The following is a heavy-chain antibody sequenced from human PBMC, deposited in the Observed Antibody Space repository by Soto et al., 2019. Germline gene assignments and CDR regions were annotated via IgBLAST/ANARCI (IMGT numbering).Heavy chain of an antibody. D-gene: IGHD4-17*01. J-gene: IGHJ4*02. Sequence: QVQLQESGPGLVKPSETLSLTCTVSGGSISSYYWNWIRQPPGKGLEWIGYIYYSGSTNYNPSLKXRFTVSXXTSKNQFSLKLSSVTAADTAVYYCARGYGDYVSDYWGQGTLVTVSS. CDR1: GGSISSYY. CDR2: IYYSGST. CDR3: ARGYGDYVSDY. V-gene: IGHV4-59*01.